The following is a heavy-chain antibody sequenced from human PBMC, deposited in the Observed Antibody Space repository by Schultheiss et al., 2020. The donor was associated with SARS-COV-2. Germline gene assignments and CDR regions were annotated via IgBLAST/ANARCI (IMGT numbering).Heavy chain of an antibody. D-gene: IGHD1-26*01. CDR1: GFTFSSYG. V-gene: IGHV3-30*18. CDR2: ISYDGSNK. Sequence: GGSLRLSCAASGFTFSSYGMHWVRQAPGKGLEWVAVISYDGSNKYYADSVKGRFTISRDNFKNTLYLQMNSLRAEDTAVYYCAKDETGGSYYYWGQGTLVTVSS. J-gene: IGHJ4*02. CDR3: AKDETGGSYYY.